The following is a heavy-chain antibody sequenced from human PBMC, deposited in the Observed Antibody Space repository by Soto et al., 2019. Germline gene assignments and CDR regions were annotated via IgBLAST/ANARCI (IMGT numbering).Heavy chain of an antibody. CDR1: GGSISSSSYY. Sequence: SETLSLTCTVSGGSISSSSYYWGWIRQPPGKGLEWIGSIYYSGSTYYNPSLKSRVTISVDTSKNQFSLKLSSVTAADTAVYYCARVPYGLGYFDYWGQGTLVRVSS. CDR3: ARVPYGLGYFDY. CDR2: IYYSGST. V-gene: IGHV4-39*01. J-gene: IGHJ4*02. D-gene: IGHD7-27*01.